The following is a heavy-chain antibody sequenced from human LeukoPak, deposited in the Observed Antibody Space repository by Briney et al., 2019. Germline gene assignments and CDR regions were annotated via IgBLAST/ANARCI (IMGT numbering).Heavy chain of an antibody. CDR1: GFTFSSYA. D-gene: IGHD5-24*01. CDR3: ARGWLQKDY. V-gene: IGHV3-7*03. J-gene: IGHJ4*02. Sequence: GGSLRLSCAASGFTFSSYAMHWVRQAPGKGLEWVANVKQDGSEEYYVDSVKGRFTISRDNAKNSLYLQMNSLRAEDTAVYYCARGWLQKDYWGQGTLVTVSS. CDR2: VKQDGSEE.